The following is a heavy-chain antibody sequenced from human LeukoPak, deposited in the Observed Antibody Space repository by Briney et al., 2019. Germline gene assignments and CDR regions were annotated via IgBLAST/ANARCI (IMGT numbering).Heavy chain of an antibody. V-gene: IGHV3-23*01. CDR1: XA. Sequence: XAMXWXRQXXXXGXEXVXAISGSXGNTYYADSVKGRFTISRDNSKNTLYLQMNSLRAEDTAVYYCAKSPFSSGYCSGGICYSADYWGQGTLVTVSS. J-gene: IGHJ4*02. D-gene: IGHD2-15*01. CDR2: ISGSXGNT. CDR3: AKSPFSSGYCSGGICYSADY.